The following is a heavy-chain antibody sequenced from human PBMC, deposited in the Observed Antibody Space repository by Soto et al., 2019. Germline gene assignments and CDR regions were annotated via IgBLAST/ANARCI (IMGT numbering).Heavy chain of an antibody. CDR1: GGSISSSSYY. CDR2: IYYSGST. V-gene: IGHV4-39*01. J-gene: IGHJ4*02. CDR3: ARQGGLLWFGEYVDY. Sequence: QLQLQESGPGLVKPSETLSLTCTVSGGSISSSSYYWGWIRQPPGKGLEWIGSIYYSGSTYYNRSLKSRVSISVDTSKNQFSLKLSSVTAADTAVYYCARQGGLLWFGEYVDYWGQGTLVTVAS. D-gene: IGHD3-10*01.